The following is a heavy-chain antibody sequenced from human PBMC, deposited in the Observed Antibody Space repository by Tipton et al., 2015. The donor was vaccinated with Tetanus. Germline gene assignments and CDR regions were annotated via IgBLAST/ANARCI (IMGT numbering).Heavy chain of an antibody. Sequence: GSLRLSCAASGFTVSSNFMTWVRQAPGEGLEWVSIIYSGGTTYYADSVKGRFTISRDNSRITLYLQMSSLRAEDTAVYYCAKTISNDYVAAWGQGTLVTVSS. CDR1: GFTVSSNF. CDR3: AKTISNDYVAA. CDR2: IYSGGTT. J-gene: IGHJ4*02. V-gene: IGHV3-53*01. D-gene: IGHD4-17*01.